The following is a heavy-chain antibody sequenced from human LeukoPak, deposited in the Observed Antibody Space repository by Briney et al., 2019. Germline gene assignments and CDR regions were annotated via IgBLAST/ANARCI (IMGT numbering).Heavy chain of an antibody. CDR1: GFTVSSNY. CDR2: ISSGGSTI. CDR3: AAWRGYTYGYVDY. Sequence: PGGSLRLSCAASGFTVSSNYMSWIRQAPGKGLEWISYISSGGSTIYYADSLKGRFIISRDNTKNSLYLQMNSLRAEDTAVYFCAAWRGYTYGYVDYWGQGTLVTVSS. D-gene: IGHD5-18*01. J-gene: IGHJ4*02. V-gene: IGHV3-11*01.